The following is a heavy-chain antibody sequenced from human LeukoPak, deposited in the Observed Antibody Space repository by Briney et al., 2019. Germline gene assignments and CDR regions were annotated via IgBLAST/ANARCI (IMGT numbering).Heavy chain of an antibody. CDR2: ISGSGGSI. Sequence: PGGSLRLSCAASGFTFSSYAMSWVRQAPGKGLEGVSAISGSGGSIYYAAAVKVRFTISRDNSKTPLHLQMNSLRAEDTAVYYCVSRVATVVGYWGQGTLVTASS. CDR1: GFTFSSYA. CDR3: VSRVATVVGY. D-gene: IGHD5-12*01. J-gene: IGHJ4*02. V-gene: IGHV3-23*01.